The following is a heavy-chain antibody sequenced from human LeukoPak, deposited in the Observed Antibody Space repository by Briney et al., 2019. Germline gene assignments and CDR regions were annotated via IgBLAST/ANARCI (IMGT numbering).Heavy chain of an antibody. V-gene: IGHV4-59*01. CDR3: ARDADDYRNPYYFDY. CDR2: IYYSGGT. J-gene: IGHJ4*02. CDR1: GFTFSSYW. Sequence: GSLRLSCAASGFTFSSYWMSWIRQHPGKGLEWIGYIYYSGGTYYNPSLKSRVTISVDTSKKQFSLKLYSVTAADTAVYYCARDADDYRNPYYFDYWGQGTLVTVSS. D-gene: IGHD4-11*01.